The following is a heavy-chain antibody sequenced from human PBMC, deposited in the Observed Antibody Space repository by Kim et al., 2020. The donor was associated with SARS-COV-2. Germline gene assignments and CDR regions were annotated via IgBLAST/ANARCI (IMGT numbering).Heavy chain of an antibody. CDR1: GGSVSSGSYY. J-gene: IGHJ5*02. CDR2: IYYSGST. CDR3: ARGYHGLREYIAVAPISWFDP. D-gene: IGHD6-19*01. V-gene: IGHV4-61*01. Sequence: SETLSLTCTVSGGSVSSGSYYWSWIRQPPGKGLEWIGYIYYSGSTNYNPSLKSRVTISVDTSKNQFSLKLSSVTAADTAVYYCARGYHGLREYIAVAPISWFDPWGQGTLVTVSS.